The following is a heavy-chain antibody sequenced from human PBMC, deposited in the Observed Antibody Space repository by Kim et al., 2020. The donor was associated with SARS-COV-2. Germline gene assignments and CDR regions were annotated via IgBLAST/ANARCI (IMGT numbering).Heavy chain of an antibody. CDR1: GGSINSYS. CDR3: AGDRIGYCSSTSCSLHFDY. Sequence: SETLSLTCTVSGGSINSYSWSWIRQPPGKGLEWIGYTYYSGSTNYNPSLKSRVTISVDTSKNQFSLKLSSVTAADTAVYYCAGDRIGYCSSTSCSLHFDYWGQGTLVAVAS. J-gene: IGHJ4*02. D-gene: IGHD2-2*01. V-gene: IGHV4-59*01. CDR2: TYYSGST.